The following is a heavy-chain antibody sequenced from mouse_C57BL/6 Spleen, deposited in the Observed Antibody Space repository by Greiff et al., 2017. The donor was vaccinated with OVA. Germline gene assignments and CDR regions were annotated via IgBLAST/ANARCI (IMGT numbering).Heavy chain of an antibody. CDR2: IDPENGDT. CDR3: TTYGNYETFFDD. V-gene: IGHV14-4*01. Sequence: VQLQQPGTELVKPGASVKLSCKASGYTFTSYWMHWVKQRPGQGLEWIGWIDPENGDTEYASKFQGKATITADTSSNTAYLQLSSLTSEDTAVYYCTTYGNYETFFDDWGQGTTLTVSS. CDR1: GYTFTSYW. J-gene: IGHJ2*01. D-gene: IGHD2-1*01.